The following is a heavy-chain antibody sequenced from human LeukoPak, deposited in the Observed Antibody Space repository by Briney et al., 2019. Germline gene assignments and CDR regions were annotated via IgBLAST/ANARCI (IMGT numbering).Heavy chain of an antibody. D-gene: IGHD5-24*01. Sequence: GRSLRLSCAASGFTFSSYAMHWVRQAPGKGLEWVAVISYDGSNKYYADSVKGRFTISRDNSKNTLYLQMNSLRAEDTAVYYCAREEDGDGYNFGNFFYWGQGTLVTVSS. J-gene: IGHJ4*02. CDR2: ISYDGSNK. V-gene: IGHV3-30*04. CDR3: AREEDGDGYNFGNFFY. CDR1: GFTFSSYA.